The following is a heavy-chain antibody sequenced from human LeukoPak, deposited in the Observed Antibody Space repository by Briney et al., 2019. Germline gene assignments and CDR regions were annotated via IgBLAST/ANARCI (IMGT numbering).Heavy chain of an antibody. D-gene: IGHD3-16*01. CDR3: ARDLRRLGESSVLYY. CDR1: GYTFTSYQ. Sequence: ASVKVSCKASGYTFTSYQMRWVRQAPGQGLEWMGIINPSGGSSTYAQKFLGRVTMTRDTSTRTVYMELSSLRSDDTAVYYCARDLRRLGESSVLYYWGQGTLVTVSA. CDR2: INPSGGSS. V-gene: IGHV1-46*01. J-gene: IGHJ4*02.